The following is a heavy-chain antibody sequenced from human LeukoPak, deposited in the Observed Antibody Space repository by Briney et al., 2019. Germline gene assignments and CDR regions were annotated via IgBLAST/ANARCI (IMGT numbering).Heavy chain of an antibody. Sequence: GGSLRLSCAASGFTLSSHYMSWVRQAPGKGLEWVSVIHRSGSTYYADSVEGRFTISRDNSNNSLFLQMNSLRPEDTAVYYCARGRYYYDVSGDYYPDFDYWGQGTLVTVSS. V-gene: IGHV3-53*01. CDR2: IHRSGST. D-gene: IGHD3-22*01. J-gene: IGHJ4*02. CDR1: GFTLSSHY. CDR3: ARGRYYYDVSGDYYPDFDY.